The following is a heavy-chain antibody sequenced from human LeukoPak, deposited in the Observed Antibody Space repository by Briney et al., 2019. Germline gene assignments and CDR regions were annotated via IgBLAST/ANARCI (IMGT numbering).Heavy chain of an antibody. CDR2: ISSSSSTI. D-gene: IGHD3-22*01. J-gene: IGHJ4*02. V-gene: IGHV3-48*04. CDR1: GFTFGSYS. CDR3: ARERGPYDSSGLTNY. Sequence: GGSLRLSCAASGFTFGSYSMNWVRQAPGKGLEWVSYISSSSSTIYYADSVKGRFTISRDNAKNSLYLQMNSLRAEDTAVYYCARERGPYDSSGLTNYWGQGTLVTVSS.